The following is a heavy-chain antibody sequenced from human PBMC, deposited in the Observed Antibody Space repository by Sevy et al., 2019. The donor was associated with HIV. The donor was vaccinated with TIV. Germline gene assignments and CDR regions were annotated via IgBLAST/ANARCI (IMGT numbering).Heavy chain of an antibody. Sequence: GGSLRLSCAASGFTFSSYGMHWVRQAPGKGLEWVAFIRYDGSNKYYADSVKGRFTISRDNSKNTLYLQMNSLRVEDTAVYYCALRGGMATQGDYWGQGTLVTVSS. CDR2: IRYDGSNK. J-gene: IGHJ4*02. CDR3: ALRGGMATQGDY. CDR1: GFTFSSYG. D-gene: IGHD5-12*01. V-gene: IGHV3-30*02.